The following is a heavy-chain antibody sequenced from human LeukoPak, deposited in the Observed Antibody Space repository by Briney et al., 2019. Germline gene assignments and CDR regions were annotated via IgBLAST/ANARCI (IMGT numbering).Heavy chain of an antibody. J-gene: IGHJ4*02. CDR1: GFTFRSYA. Sequence: GGSLRLSCAASGFTFRSYAMSWVRQAPGKGLEWVSAISGSGGSTYYADSVKGRFTISRDNSKNTLYLQMNSLRAEDTAVYYCAVRWYYDFWSGYRLPYYFDYWGQGTLVTVSS. V-gene: IGHV3-23*01. D-gene: IGHD3-3*01. CDR2: ISGSGGST. CDR3: AVRWYYDFWSGYRLPYYFDY.